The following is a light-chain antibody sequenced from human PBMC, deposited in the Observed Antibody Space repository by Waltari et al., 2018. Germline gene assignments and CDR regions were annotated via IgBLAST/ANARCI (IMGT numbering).Light chain of an antibody. CDR1: SRDVGGYNY. Sequence: QSALTQPASVSGSPGQSITIPCTGTSRDVGGYNYVSWYQQHPGKAPKLMIYDVTKRPSGVSNRFSGSKSGNTASLTISGLQAEDEADYYCTSYTSSSSPWVFGGGTKLTVL. V-gene: IGLV2-14*03. CDR2: DVT. J-gene: IGLJ3*02. CDR3: TSYTSSSSPWV.